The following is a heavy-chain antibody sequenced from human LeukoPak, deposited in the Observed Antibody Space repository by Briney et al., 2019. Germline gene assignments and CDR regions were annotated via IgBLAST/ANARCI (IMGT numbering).Heavy chain of an antibody. CDR3: ARGRLGYCSSTGCYLDWFDP. D-gene: IGHD2-2*01. CDR1: GYTFTSYG. Sequence: GASVKVSCKASGYTFTSYGISWVRQAPGQGLEWMGWISAYNGNTNYAQKIQGRVTMTTDTSTSTAYMELRSLRSDDTAVYYCARGRLGYCSSTGCYLDWFDPWGQGTLVTVSS. J-gene: IGHJ5*02. CDR2: ISAYNGNT. V-gene: IGHV1-18*01.